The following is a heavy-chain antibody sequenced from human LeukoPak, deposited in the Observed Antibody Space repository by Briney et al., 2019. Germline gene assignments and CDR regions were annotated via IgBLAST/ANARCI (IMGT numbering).Heavy chain of an antibody. D-gene: IGHD6-13*01. J-gene: IGHJ4*02. CDR3: ARAGIAAAGSPFDY. Sequence: GGSLRLSCAASGFTFSSYAMHWVRQAPGKGLEWVAVISYDGSNKYYADSVKGRFTSSRDNSKNTLYLQMNSLRAEDTAVYYCARAGIAAAGSPFDYWGQGTLVTVSS. CDR1: GFTFSSYA. V-gene: IGHV3-30*04. CDR2: ISYDGSNK.